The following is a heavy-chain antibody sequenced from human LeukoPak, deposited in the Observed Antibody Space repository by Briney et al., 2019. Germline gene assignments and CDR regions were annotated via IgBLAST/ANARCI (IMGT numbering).Heavy chain of an antibody. CDR1: GYTFTSYD. CDR2: ISGYTGNT. Sequence: ASVKVSCKTSGYTFTSYDISWVRQAPGQGLEWMGYISGYTGNTNYAQNLQDRVTMTTDTSTSTAYMELRSLRSDDTAVYYCARWGGTYQTYFDYWGQGTLVTVSS. CDR3: ARWGGTYQTYFDY. J-gene: IGHJ4*02. V-gene: IGHV1-18*01. D-gene: IGHD2-2*01.